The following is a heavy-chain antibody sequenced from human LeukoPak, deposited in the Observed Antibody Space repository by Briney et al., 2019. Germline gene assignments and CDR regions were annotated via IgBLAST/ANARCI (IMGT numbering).Heavy chain of an antibody. CDR3: AKGDREEVAGGTGFDY. CDR2: ISYSSTYI. J-gene: IGHJ4*02. D-gene: IGHD6-13*01. Sequence: GGSLRLSCAASGFTFSTYSMNWVRQAPGKGLEWVSSISYSSTYIYYADSVKGRFTISRDNAKNSLHLQMNSLRAEDTAVYYCAKGDREEVAGGTGFDYWGQGTLVTVSS. CDR1: GFTFSTYS. V-gene: IGHV3-21*01.